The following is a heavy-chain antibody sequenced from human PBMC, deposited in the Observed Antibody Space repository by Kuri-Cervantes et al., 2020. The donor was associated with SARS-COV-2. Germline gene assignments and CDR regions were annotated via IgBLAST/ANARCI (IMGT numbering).Heavy chain of an antibody. CDR2: INHSGST. D-gene: IGHD6-6*01. CDR3: AREYSSSPPSDKPGYYYYYSYMDV. J-gene: IGHJ6*03. V-gene: IGHV4-34*01. Sequence: SETLSLTCAVYGGSFSGYYWSWIRQPPGKGLEWIGEINHSGSTNYNPSLKSRVTISVDTSKNQFSLKLSSVTAADTAVYYCAREYSSSPPSDKPGYYYYYSYMDVWGKGTTVTVSS. CDR1: GGSFSGYY.